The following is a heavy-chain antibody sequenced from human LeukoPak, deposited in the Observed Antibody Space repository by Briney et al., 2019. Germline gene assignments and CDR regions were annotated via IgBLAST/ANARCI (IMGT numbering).Heavy chain of an antibody. J-gene: IGHJ4*02. CDR1: GFTFSSYW. CDR3: ARANMIVVVTLIYYFDY. Sequence: GGSLRLSCAASGFTFSSYWMSWVRQAPGKGLEWVANIKQDGSEKYYVDSVKGRFTISRDNAKNSLYLQMNSLRAEDTAVYYCARANMIVVVTLIYYFDYWGQGTLVTVSS. V-gene: IGHV3-7*01. D-gene: IGHD3-22*01. CDR2: IKQDGSEK.